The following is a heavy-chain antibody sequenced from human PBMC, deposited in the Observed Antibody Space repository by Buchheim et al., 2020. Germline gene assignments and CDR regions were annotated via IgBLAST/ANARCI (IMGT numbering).Heavy chain of an antibody. J-gene: IGHJ5*02. V-gene: IGHV3-23*01. CDR2: IIGSGVSA. D-gene: IGHD3-9*01. CDR1: GFSFSNYA. CDR3: AKDWNFDWLQGWFDP. Sequence: EMQLLESGGALVQPGGSLRLSCAASGFSFSNYAMSWVRQAPGKGLEWVTTIIGSGVSAYYADSVKGRFTVSRDNSKNPLYMQMNVLRAEDTAVYYCAKDWNFDWLQGWFDPWGQGTL.